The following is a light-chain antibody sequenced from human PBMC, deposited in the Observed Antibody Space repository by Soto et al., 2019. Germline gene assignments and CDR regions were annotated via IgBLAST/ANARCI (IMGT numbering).Light chain of an antibody. CDR3: HQRTNWPIN. CDR1: RTVIRNN. J-gene: IGKJ5*01. Sequence: EIVLTQSPDTLSLSPGERATLSCRASRTVIRNNLAWHQQKPGQTPRLLVYGASSRATGIPDRFSGSGSGTDFTITIRSLETQDFAVYYCHQRTNWPINFRKGKRLEIK. CDR2: GAS. V-gene: IGKV3D-20*02.